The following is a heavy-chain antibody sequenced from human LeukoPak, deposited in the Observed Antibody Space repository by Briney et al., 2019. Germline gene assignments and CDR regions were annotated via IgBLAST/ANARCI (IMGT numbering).Heavy chain of an antibody. CDR3: ARDGSPQQLFDY. J-gene: IGHJ4*02. V-gene: IGHV3-21*01. Sequence: GGSLRLSCAASGFTFSSYSMNWVRQAPGKGLEWVSSISSSSSYIYYADSVKGRFTISRDNAKNSLYLQMNSLRAEDTAVYYCARDGSPQQLFDYWGQGTLVTVSS. CDR2: ISSSSSYI. D-gene: IGHD6-13*01. CDR1: GFTFSSYS.